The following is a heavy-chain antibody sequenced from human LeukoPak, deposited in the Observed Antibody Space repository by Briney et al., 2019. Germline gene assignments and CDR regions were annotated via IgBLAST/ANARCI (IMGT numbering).Heavy chain of an antibody. D-gene: IGHD3-9*01. CDR2: FHNSGTS. CDR3: ARVNYDILTGYSHYFDY. J-gene: IGHJ4*02. CDR1: DDSISDYY. V-gene: IGHV4-59*01. Sequence: SETLSLTCTVSDDSISDYYRGWIRQPPGKGLEWIGYFHNSGTSTYNPSLKSRVTISADTSKNQFSLKLSSVTAADTAVYYCARVNYDILTGYSHYFDYWGQGTLVTVSS.